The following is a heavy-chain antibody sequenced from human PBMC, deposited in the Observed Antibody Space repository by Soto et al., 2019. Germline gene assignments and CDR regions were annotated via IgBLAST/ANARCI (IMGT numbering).Heavy chain of an antibody. J-gene: IGHJ1*01. CDR2: ISGSGDKT. CDR1: GFTFKYYA. V-gene: IGHV3-23*01. CDR3: ARESKWYGGQYFQD. D-gene: IGHD2-8*01. Sequence: EVQLLQSGGGLAQPGTSLRLSCAASGFTFKYYAMTWVRQAPGKGLEWVSTISGSGDKTDYADSVKGRFRVSRDNSKDTLYLQMDSLRADDTPLYYCARESKWYGGQYFQDWGQGTLVTVSS.